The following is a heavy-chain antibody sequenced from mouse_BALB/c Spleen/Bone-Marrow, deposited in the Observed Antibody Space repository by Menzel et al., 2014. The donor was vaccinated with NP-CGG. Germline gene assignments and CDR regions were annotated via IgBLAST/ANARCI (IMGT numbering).Heavy chain of an antibody. J-gene: IGHJ3*01. CDR2: IYPGDGDT. V-gene: IGHV1-87*01. CDR3: ARGGYGNYVFAY. Sequence: QVQLKESGAELARPGASVKLSCKASGYTFTSYWMHWVKQRPGKGLEWIGTIYPGDGDTRYTQKFKGKATLTADKSYSTAYMHLCSLASEDSAVYYCARGGYGNYVFAYWGQGTLVTVSA. CDR1: GYTFTSYW. D-gene: IGHD2-1*01.